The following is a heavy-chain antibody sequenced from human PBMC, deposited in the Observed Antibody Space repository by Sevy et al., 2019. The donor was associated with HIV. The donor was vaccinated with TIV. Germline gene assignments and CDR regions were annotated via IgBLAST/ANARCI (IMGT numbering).Heavy chain of an antibody. V-gene: IGHV3-33*01. CDR1: GFTFSSYG. J-gene: IGHJ6*02. CDR3: ARRDGYYDFWSGGMDV. Sequence: GGSLRLSCAASGFTFSSYGMHWVRQAPGKGLEWVAVIWYDGSNKYYADSVKGRFTISRDNSKNTLYLQMNSLRAEDTAVYYGARRDGYYDFWSGGMDVWGQGTTVTVSS. D-gene: IGHD3-3*01. CDR2: IWYDGSNK.